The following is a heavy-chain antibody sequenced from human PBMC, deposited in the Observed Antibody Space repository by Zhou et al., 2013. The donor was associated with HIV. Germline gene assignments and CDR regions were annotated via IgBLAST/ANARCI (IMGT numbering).Heavy chain of an antibody. CDR2: IIPFFVTP. Sequence: QVQLVQSGAEVRKPGSSVKVSCRLFGDTFSSSYAITWVRQAPGQGLEWMGRIIPFFVTPNYAQNFQGRVTITTDESTSTAYMELSSLRSEDTAVYYCASGGSYYDVYYYMDVWGKGTTVTVSS. D-gene: IGHD1-26*01. V-gene: IGHV1-69*05. CDR1: GDTFSSSYA. CDR3: ASGGSYYDVYYYMDV. J-gene: IGHJ6*03.